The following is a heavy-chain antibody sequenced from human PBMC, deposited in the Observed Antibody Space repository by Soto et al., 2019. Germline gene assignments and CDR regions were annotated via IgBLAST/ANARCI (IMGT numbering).Heavy chain of an antibody. V-gene: IGHV3-33*01. CDR2: IWYDGSNK. D-gene: IGHD6-19*01. Sequence: QVQVVESGGGVVQPGRSLRLSCTVSGFTFSGHAMHWVRQAPGKGLEWVAQIWYDGSNKYYADSVKGRFTISRDNSKKILYVQMDSLRVDDTDVDYCARDGQSLAPYALDVWGQGTAVTVSS. CDR3: ARDGQSLAPYALDV. CDR1: GFTFSGHA. J-gene: IGHJ6*02.